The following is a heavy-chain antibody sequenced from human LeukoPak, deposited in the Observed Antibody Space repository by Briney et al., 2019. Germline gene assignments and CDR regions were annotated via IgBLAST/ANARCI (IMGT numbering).Heavy chain of an antibody. CDR3: AGHIVVVPAAIDYYYMDV. Sequence: GGSLRLSCAASGFTFSSYAMSWVRQAPGKGLEWVSAISGSGGSTYYADSVKGRFTISRDNSKNTLYLQMNSLRTEDTAVYYCAGHIVVVPAAIDYYYMDVWGKGTPVTVSS. CDR1: GFTFSSYA. D-gene: IGHD2-2*01. V-gene: IGHV3-23*01. CDR2: ISGSGGST. J-gene: IGHJ6*03.